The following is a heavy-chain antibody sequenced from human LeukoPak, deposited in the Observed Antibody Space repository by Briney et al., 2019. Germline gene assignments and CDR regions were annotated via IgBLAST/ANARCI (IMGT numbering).Heavy chain of an antibody. Sequence: GGSLRLSCAASGFTFSSYSMNWVRQAPGKGLEWVSYISSSSSTIYYADSVKGRFTISRDNAKNSLYLQMNSLRAEDTAVYYCARQDYGYYFDYWGQGTLVTVSS. CDR2: ISSSSSTI. CDR3: ARQDYGYYFDY. CDR1: GFTFSSYS. J-gene: IGHJ4*02. D-gene: IGHD4-17*01. V-gene: IGHV3-48*01.